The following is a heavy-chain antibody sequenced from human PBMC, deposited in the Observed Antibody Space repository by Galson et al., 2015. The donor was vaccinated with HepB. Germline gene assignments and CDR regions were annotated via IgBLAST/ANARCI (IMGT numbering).Heavy chain of an antibody. V-gene: IGHV1-18*04. CDR3: ARDRDYRFDY. D-gene: IGHD4/OR15-4a*01. CDR1: VYSFTSNG. CDR2: ISINSGNT. Sequence: SVKVSCKASVYSFTSNGISWVRQAPGQGLEWLGWISINSGNTNYAQRLQGRVTLTRDTSTSTAYLELRSLRSDDTAAYYCARDRDYRFDYWGQGTLVTVSS. J-gene: IGHJ4*02.